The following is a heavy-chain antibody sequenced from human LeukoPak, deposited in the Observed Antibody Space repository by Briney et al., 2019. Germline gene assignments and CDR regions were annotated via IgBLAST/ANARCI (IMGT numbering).Heavy chain of an antibody. CDR3: ARDIATVQHQD. V-gene: IGHV1-18*01. CDR1: GYTFTNYG. D-gene: IGHD1-1*01. Sequence: ASVKVSCKTSGYTFTNYGISWVRQAPGQGLEWMGWISCYSGNTNYVQKFRGRVAMTADTSTSTFYMELRSLRSDDTAVYYCARDIATVQHQDWGQGTLVTVSS. J-gene: IGHJ4*02. CDR2: ISCYSGNT.